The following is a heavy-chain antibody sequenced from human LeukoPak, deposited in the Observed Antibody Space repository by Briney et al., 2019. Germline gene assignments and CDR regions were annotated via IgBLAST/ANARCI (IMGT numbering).Heavy chain of an antibody. CDR3: ARQKRNSSGWYGDY. V-gene: IGHV4-30-4*01. CDR2: IYYTGST. J-gene: IGHJ4*02. D-gene: IGHD6-19*01. Sequence: SETLSLTCTVSGGSISSGDYYWSWIRQPPGKGLEWIGYIYYTGSTYYNPSLKSRVTISVDTSKNQFSLKLSSVTAADTAVYYCARQKRNSSGWYGDYWDQGTLVTVS. CDR1: GGSISSGDYY.